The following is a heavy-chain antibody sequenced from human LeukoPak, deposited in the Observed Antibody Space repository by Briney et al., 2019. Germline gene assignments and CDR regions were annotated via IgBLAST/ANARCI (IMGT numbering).Heavy chain of an antibody. CDR1: GGSFSGYY. V-gene: IGHV4-34*01. D-gene: IGHD3-10*01. Sequence: SETLSLTCAVYGGSFSGYYWSWIRQPPGKGLEWIGEINHSGSTNYNPSLKSRVTISVDTSKNQFSLKLSSVTAADTAVYYCARWSRRVYYYGSGSYFLDYWGQGTLVTVSS. CDR3: ARWSRRVYYYGSGSYFLDY. CDR2: INHSGST. J-gene: IGHJ4*02.